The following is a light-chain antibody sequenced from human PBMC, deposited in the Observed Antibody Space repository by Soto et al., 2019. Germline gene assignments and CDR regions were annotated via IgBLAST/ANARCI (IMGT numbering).Light chain of an antibody. CDR1: SSDVGGYSY. Sequence: QSALTQPASVSGSPGQSITISCSGSSSDVGGYSYVSWYQQHPGKAPKLMIYVVTNRPSGVSNRFSGSKSGNTASLTISGLQAEDEADYYCTSYTSKSPVVFGGGTKVTVL. V-gene: IGLV2-14*01. CDR3: TSYTSKSPVV. J-gene: IGLJ2*01. CDR2: VVT.